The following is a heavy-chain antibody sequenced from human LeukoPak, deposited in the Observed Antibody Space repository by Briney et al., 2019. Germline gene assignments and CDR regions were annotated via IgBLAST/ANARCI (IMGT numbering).Heavy chain of an antibody. V-gene: IGHV1-2*02. Sequence: ASVKVSFKASGYTFTGYYMHWVRQAPGQGLEWMGWINPNSGGTNYAQKFQGRVTITRDTSISTAYMELSRLRSDDTAVYYCARVPYYYDSSGYYYGADFDYWGQGTLVTVSS. J-gene: IGHJ4*02. CDR2: INPNSGGT. D-gene: IGHD3-22*01. CDR1: GYTFTGYY. CDR3: ARVPYYYDSSGYYYGADFDY.